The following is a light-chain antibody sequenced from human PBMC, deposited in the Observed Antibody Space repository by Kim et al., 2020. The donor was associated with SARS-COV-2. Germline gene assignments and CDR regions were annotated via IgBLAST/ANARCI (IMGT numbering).Light chain of an antibody. CDR3: QQYNNWSYS. CDR1: QSVSSN. Sequence: SGAPGERATLSCRASQSVSSNLAWYQQKPGQATRLLIYGASTSATGIPARFSGSGSGTEFTLNISSLQSEDFAVYYCQQYNNWSYSFGQGTKLEI. J-gene: IGKJ2*03. CDR2: GAS. V-gene: IGKV3D-15*01.